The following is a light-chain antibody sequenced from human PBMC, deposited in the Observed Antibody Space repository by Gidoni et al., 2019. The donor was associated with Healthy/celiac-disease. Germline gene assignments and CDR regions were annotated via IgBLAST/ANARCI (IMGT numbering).Light chain of an antibody. V-gene: IGKV4-1*01. CDR1: QSVLYSSNNKNY. J-gene: IGKJ1*01. CDR2: WAS. CDR3: QQYYSTPRT. Sequence: DIVMTQSPDSLAVSLGDRATINCKSSQSVLYSSNNKNYLAWYQQKPGLPPKLLIDWASTRESGVPDRFSGSGSGTDFTLTISSLQAEDVAVYYCQQYYSTPRTFGQGTKVEIK.